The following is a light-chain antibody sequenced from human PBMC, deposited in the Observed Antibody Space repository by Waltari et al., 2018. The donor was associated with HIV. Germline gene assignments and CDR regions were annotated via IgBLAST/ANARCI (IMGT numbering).Light chain of an antibody. Sequence: DIRITQPPSPLPASVGVRVSLTCRATQDIGHDLAWYQHRPGSGPRRLICGASTLQRGVPPRFIGRGSGTDFTLIINNLQPDDLATYYCLQNNTFLITFGQGTKVEI. J-gene: IGKJ2*01. CDR1: QDIGHD. CDR3: LQNNTFLIT. V-gene: IGKV1-17*02. CDR2: GAS.